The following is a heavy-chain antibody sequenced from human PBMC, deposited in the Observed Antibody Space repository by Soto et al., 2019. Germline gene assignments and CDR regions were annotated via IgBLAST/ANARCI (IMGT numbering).Heavy chain of an antibody. CDR3: SRGDSIPASGDY. CDR1: GYTFTNYG. J-gene: IGHJ4*01. D-gene: IGHD6-6*01. CDR2: VSAYNGER. Sequence: QVQLVQSGAEVKKPGASVKVSCKASGYTFTNYGINWVRQAPGQGLEWLGWVSAYNGERRYAQRVQARVIMTTDTSTTTAYMALRSLRSDDTAVYYFSRGDSIPASGDYWGQGTLVTVSS. V-gene: IGHV1-18*01.